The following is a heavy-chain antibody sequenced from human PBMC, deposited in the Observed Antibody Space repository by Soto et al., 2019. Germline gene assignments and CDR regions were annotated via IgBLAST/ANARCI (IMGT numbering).Heavy chain of an antibody. CDR3: ATIGYSSSWYWFDP. V-gene: IGHV1-24*01. CDR1: GYTLTELS. J-gene: IGHJ5*02. D-gene: IGHD6-13*01. Sequence: ASVKVSCKVSGYTLTELSMHWVRQAPGKGLEWMGGFDPEDGETIYAQKFQGRVTMTEDTSTDTAYMELSSLRSEDTAVYYCATIGYSSSWYWFDPWGQGTLVTVSS. CDR2: FDPEDGET.